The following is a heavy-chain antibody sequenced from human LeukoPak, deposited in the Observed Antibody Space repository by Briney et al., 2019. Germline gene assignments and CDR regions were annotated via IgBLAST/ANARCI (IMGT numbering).Heavy chain of an antibody. CDR1: GDSVSSNSAA. Sequence: SQTLSLTCAISGDSVSSNSAAWNWIRQSPSRGLEWLGRTYYRSKWYNEYAVSVKSRITINPDTSKNRFSLQLNSVTPEDAAVYYCTKTGGGGGGYRYYYGMDVWGQGTTVTVSS. D-gene: IGHD1-26*01. CDR2: TYYRSKWYN. V-gene: IGHV6-1*01. CDR3: TKTGGGGGGYRYYYGMDV. J-gene: IGHJ6*02.